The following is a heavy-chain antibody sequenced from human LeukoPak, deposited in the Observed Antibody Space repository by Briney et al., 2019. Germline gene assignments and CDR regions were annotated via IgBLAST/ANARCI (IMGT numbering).Heavy chain of an antibody. J-gene: IGHJ3*02. CDR2: IYYSGST. Sequence: SETLSLTCTVSCGSISSHFWSWIRQPPGKGLEWIAYIYYSGSTDYNPSLKSRVTISVDTSKNQFSLKLSSVTAADTAVYYCARQTMTTADAFDIWGQGTMVTVSS. D-gene: IGHD4-17*01. CDR3: ARQTMTTADAFDI. V-gene: IGHV4-59*08. CDR1: CGSISSHF.